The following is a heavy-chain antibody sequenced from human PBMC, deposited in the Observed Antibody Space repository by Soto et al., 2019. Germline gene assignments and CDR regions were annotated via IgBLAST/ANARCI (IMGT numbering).Heavy chain of an antibody. CDR3: ARLGAYYQSLDP. D-gene: IGHD2-21*01. J-gene: IGHJ5*02. CDR2: VSFTGTT. Sequence: SETLSLTCSVSGGSINNNYYYWGWVRQPPGKGLEWIGSVSFTGTTYYSPSLKSRVTTSIDTSRNQFSLKLTSVTASDTAVYYCARLGAYYQSLDPWGQGTVVTVSS. V-gene: IGHV4-39*01. CDR1: GGSINNNYYY.